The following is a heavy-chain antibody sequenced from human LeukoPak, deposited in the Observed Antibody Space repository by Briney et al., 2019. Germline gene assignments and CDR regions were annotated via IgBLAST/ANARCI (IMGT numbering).Heavy chain of an antibody. D-gene: IGHD6-25*01. Sequence: PGGSLRLSCAASGFTFSSYAMSWVRKAPGKGLEWVSAISGSGGSTYYADSVKGRFTISRDNSKNTLYLQMNSLRAEDTAVYYCAKSGLVSHYYYYYMDVWGKGTTVTVSS. CDR3: AKSGLVSHYYYYYMDV. CDR1: GFTFSSYA. J-gene: IGHJ6*03. CDR2: ISGSGGST. V-gene: IGHV3-23*01.